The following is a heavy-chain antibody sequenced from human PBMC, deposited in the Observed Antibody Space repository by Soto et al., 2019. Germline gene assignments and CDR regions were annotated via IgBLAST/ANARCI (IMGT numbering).Heavy chain of an antibody. V-gene: IGHV4-34*01. CDR1: GGSFSGYY. D-gene: IGHD3-3*01. CDR3: ARDSLQTITIFGVVPYYYYYGMDV. Sequence: PSETLSLTCAVYGGSFSGYYWSWIRQPPGKGLEWIWEINHSGSTNYNPSLKSRVTISVDTSKNQFSLKLSSVTAADTAVYYCARDSLQTITIFGVVPYYYYYGMDVWGQGTTVTVSS. CDR2: INHSGST. J-gene: IGHJ6*02.